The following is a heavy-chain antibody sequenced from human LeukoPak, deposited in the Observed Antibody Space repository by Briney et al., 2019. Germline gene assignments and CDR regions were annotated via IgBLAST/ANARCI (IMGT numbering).Heavy chain of an antibody. CDR2: IKHDGST. V-gene: IGHV4-34*01. CDR3: ARGPVWRRLLLSVSRRGGYFDY. J-gene: IGHJ4*02. Sequence: ETLSLTCAVYGGSFSGDFWSWLRQSPGKGLEWIGEIKHDGSTTYNPSLESRVTISADTSKNQFSLKLSSVTAADTAVYYCARGPVWRRLLLSVSRRGGYFDYWGQGILVTVSS. D-gene: IGHD2-15*01. CDR1: GGSFSGDF.